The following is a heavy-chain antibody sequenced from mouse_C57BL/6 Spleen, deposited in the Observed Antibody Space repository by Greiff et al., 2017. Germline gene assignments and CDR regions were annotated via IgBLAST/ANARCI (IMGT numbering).Heavy chain of an antibody. CDR2: ISGGGGNT. J-gene: IGHJ2*01. D-gene: IGHD1-1*01. CDR3: ARQDRGMDYGSSYYFDY. Sequence: EVKLMESGGGLVKPGGSLKLSCAASGFTFSSYTMSWVRQTPEKRLEWVATISGGGGNTYYPDSVKGRFTISRDNAKNTLYLQMSSLRSEDTALYYCARQDRGMDYGSSYYFDYCGQGTTLTVSS. V-gene: IGHV5-9*01. CDR1: GFTFSSYT.